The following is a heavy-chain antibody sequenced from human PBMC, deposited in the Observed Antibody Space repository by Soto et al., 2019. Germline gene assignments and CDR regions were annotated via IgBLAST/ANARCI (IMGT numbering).Heavy chain of an antibody. CDR2: IYYSGST. D-gene: IGHD4-17*01. J-gene: IGHJ1*01. CDR3: ARDSATVTEYFQH. CDR1: GGSISSYY. V-gene: IGHV4-59*01. Sequence: SETLSLTCTVSGGSISSYYWSWIRQPPGKGLEWIGYIYYSGSTNYNPSLKSRVTISVDTSRNQFSLKLSSVTAADTAVYYCARDSATVTEYFQHWGQGTLVTVSS.